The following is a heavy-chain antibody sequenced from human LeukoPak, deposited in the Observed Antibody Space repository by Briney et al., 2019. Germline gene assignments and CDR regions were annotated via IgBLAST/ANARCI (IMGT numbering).Heavy chain of an antibody. Sequence: GGSLRLSCAASGFTFSSYSMNWVRQAPGKGLEWVSSISSSSSYIYYADPVKGRFTISRDNAKNSLYLQMNSLRAEDTAVYYCARESTMIVVVPSLDIWGQGTMVTVSS. J-gene: IGHJ3*02. CDR3: ARESTMIVVVPSLDI. D-gene: IGHD3-22*01. V-gene: IGHV3-21*01. CDR2: ISSSSSYI. CDR1: GFTFSSYS.